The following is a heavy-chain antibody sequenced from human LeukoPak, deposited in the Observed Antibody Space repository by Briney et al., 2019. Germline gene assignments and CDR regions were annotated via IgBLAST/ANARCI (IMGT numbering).Heavy chain of an antibody. CDR2: INQDGREK. V-gene: IGHV3-7*01. Sequence: GGSLRLSCAASGFTFSSYAMHWVRQAPGKGLEWVANINQDGREKYFVDSVKGRFAISRDNAMNSLYLQMNSLRAEDTAVYYCARYGNGAWLAHYSFDIWGQGTMVTVSS. CDR1: GFTFSSYA. J-gene: IGHJ3*02. D-gene: IGHD6-19*01. CDR3: ARYGNGAWLAHYSFDI.